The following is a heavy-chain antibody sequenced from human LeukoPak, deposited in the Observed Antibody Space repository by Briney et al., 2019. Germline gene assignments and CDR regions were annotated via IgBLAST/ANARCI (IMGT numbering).Heavy chain of an antibody. J-gene: IGHJ3*02. Sequence: GESLKISCKGSGYSFTSYWIGWVRQMPGKGLERIGIIYPGDADTRYSPSFQGQVTISADKSISTAYLQWGSLKASDTAMYYCARHGDYDILTGYYSGAFDIWGQGTMVTVSS. D-gene: IGHD3-9*01. CDR2: IYPGDADT. CDR1: GYSFTSYW. V-gene: IGHV5-51*01. CDR3: ARHGDYDILTGYYSGAFDI.